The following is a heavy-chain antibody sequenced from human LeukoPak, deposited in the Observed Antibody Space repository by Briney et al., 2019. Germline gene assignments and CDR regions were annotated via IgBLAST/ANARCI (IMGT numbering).Heavy chain of an antibody. CDR1: GYTFTSYD. J-gene: IGHJ6*03. CDR2: MNPNSGNT. Sequence: ASVKVSCKASGYTFTSYDINWVRQATGQGLEWMGWMNPNSGNTGYAQKFQGRVTMTRNTSISTAYMELSSLRSEDTAVYYCTHLIMSGTTNYYYYMDVWGKGTTVTVSS. V-gene: IGHV1-8*01. CDR3: THLIMSGTTNYYYYMDV. D-gene: IGHD1-7*01.